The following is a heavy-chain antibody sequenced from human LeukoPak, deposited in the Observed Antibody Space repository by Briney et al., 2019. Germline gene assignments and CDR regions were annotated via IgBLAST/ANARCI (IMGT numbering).Heavy chain of an antibody. Sequence: SVTLSLTCTVSGDSISSGSYYWGWIRQPPGKGLEWIGSIYYSGSTYYNPSLKSRVTISVDTSKNQFSLKLSSVTAADTAVYYCARAHPSTPGAFDIWGQGTMVTVSS. J-gene: IGHJ3*02. V-gene: IGHV4-39*07. CDR2: IYYSGST. CDR3: ARAHPSTPGAFDI. CDR1: GDSISSGSYY. D-gene: IGHD3-10*01.